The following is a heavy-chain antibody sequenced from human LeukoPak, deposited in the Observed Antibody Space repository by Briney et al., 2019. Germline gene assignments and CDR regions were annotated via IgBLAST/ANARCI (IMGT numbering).Heavy chain of an antibody. CDR1: GGSISSYY. CDR2: IYYSGST. J-gene: IGHJ6*04. V-gene: IGHV4-59*01. CDR3: ARGPLGDFWSGKPTPGLMDV. D-gene: IGHD3-3*01. Sequence: PSETLSLTCTVSGGSISSYYWSWIRQPPGKGLEWIGYIYYSGSTNYNPSLKSRVTISVDTSKNQFSLKLSSVTAADTAVYYCARGPLGDFWSGKPTPGLMDVWGKGTTVTVSS.